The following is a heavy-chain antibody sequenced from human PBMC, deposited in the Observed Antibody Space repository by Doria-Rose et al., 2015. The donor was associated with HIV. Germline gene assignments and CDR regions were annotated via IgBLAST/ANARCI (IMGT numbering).Heavy chain of an antibody. Sequence: GGSISGGGYYWSWIRQHPGKGLEWIGYIYYNGSPYYNPSLKSRVTISVDTSKNQFSLKLSSVTAADTAVYYCARCGTAATGYYFDYWGQGTLVTVSS. D-gene: IGHD6-13*01. V-gene: IGHV4-31*02. CDR3: ARCGTAATGYYFDY. J-gene: IGHJ4*02. CDR2: IYYNGSP. CDR1: GGSISGGGYY.